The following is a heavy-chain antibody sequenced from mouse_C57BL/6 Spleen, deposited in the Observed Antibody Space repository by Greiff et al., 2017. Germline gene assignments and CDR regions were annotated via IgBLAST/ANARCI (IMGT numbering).Heavy chain of an antibody. CDR1: GFTFSDYG. J-gene: IGHJ4*01. CDR2: ISSGSSTI. V-gene: IGHV5-17*01. Sequence: EVKVVESGGGLVKPGGSLKLSCAASGFTFSDYGMHWVRQAPEKGLEWVAYISSGSSTIYYADTVKGRFTISRDNAKNTLFLPMTSLRSEDTAMYYCARPVLYGPYYAMDYWGQGTSVTVAA. CDR3: ARPVLYGPYYAMDY. D-gene: IGHD1-1*02.